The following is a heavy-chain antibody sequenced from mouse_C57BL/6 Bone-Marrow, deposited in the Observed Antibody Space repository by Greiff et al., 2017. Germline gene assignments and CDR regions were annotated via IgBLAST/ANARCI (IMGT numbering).Heavy chain of an antibody. CDR1: GFSLSTSGMG. V-gene: IGHV8-12*01. CDR2: IYWDDDK. D-gene: IGHD1-2*01. Sequence: QVTLKESGPGILQSSQTLSLTCSFSGFSLSTSGMGVSWIRQPSGKGLEWLAHIYWDDDKRYNPSLKSRLTISKATSRNQVFLKITSVDTADTATYYCARSLLRSSWFAYWGQGTLVTVSA. J-gene: IGHJ3*01. CDR3: ARSLLRSSWFAY.